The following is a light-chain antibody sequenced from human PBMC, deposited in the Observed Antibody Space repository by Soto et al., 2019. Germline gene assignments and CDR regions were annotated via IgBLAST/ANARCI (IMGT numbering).Light chain of an antibody. CDR1: QSIDRC. J-gene: IGKJ5*01. CDR2: DAS. CDR3: LQYSGSSYT. Sequence: DIQMTQSPSTLSASVGDRVTITCRASQSIDRCLAWYQQKPGKAPQYLIFDASSLYGGVPLRFSGSGSGTEFTLTITSLQPDDSATYYCLQYSGSSYTFGQGTRLEIK. V-gene: IGKV1-5*01.